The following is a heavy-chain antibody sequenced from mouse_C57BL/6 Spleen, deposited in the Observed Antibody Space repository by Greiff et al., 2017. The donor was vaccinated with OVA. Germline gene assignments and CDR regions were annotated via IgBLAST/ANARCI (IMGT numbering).Heavy chain of an antibody. Sequence: QVQLQQPGAELVMPGASVKLSCKASGYTFTSSWMHWVKQRPGQGLEWIGEIDPSDGYTTYNQKFKGKSTLTVDKSSSTAYMQLSSLTSEYSAVYYSARRGTGYWYFDVWGTGTTVTVSS. CDR3: ARRGTGYWYFDV. CDR1: GYTFTSSW. J-gene: IGHJ1*03. D-gene: IGHD4-1*01. CDR2: IDPSDGYT. V-gene: IGHV1-69*01.